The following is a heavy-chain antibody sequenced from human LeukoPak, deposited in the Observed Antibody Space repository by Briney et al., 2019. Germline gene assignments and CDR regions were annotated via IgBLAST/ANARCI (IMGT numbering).Heavy chain of an antibody. D-gene: IGHD2-15*01. CDR3: ARGPPVVVVAAARPYNWFDP. V-gene: IGHV4-34*01. CDR1: GGSFSGYY. J-gene: IGHJ5*02. CDR2: INHSGST. Sequence: PSETLSLTCAVYGGSFSGYYWSWIRQPPGKGLEWIGEINHSGSTNYNPSLKSRVTISVDTSKNQFSLKLSSVTAADTAVYYCARGPPVVVVAAARPYNWFDPWGQGTLVTVSS.